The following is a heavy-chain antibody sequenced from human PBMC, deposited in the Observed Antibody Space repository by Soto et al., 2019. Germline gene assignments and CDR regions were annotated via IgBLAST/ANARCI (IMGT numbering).Heavy chain of an antibody. Sequence: SVKVSCKASGGTFSSYAISWVRQAPGQGLEWMGGIIPIFGTANYAQKFQGRVTITADESTSTAYMELSSLRSEDTAVYYCARETTVQAYYSYGMDVWGQGTTVTVSS. J-gene: IGHJ6*02. V-gene: IGHV1-69*13. CDR2: IIPIFGTA. CDR3: ARETTVQAYYSYGMDV. CDR1: GGTFSSYA. D-gene: IGHD4-4*01.